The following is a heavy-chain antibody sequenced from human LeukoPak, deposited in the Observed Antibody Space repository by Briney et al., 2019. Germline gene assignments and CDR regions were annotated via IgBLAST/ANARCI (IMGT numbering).Heavy chain of an antibody. J-gene: IGHJ5*02. CDR2: IYYSGST. CDR3: ARHGYYYDSSPLFDP. V-gene: IGHV4-59*08. D-gene: IGHD3-22*01. Sequence: SETLSLTCPVSGGSLSSYYWSWLRQPPGKGLEGIGYIYYSGSTNYNPSLKSRVTISVDTSKNQFSLRLSSVTAADTAVYYCARHGYYYDSSPLFDPWGQGTLVTVSS. CDR1: GGSLSSYY.